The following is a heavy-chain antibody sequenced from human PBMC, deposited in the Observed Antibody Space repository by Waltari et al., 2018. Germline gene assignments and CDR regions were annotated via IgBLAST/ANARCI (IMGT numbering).Heavy chain of an antibody. CDR3: ARSVVVTPNWFDP. J-gene: IGHJ5*02. Sequence: VQLQESGPGLVKPSETLSLTCTVSGGSISSYYWSWIRQPPGKGLEWMGIIYPGDSDTRDSPSFQGQVTISADKSISTAYLQWSSLKASDTAMYYCARSVVVTPNWFDPWGQGTLVIVSS. CDR1: GGSISSYY. CDR2: IYPGDSDT. D-gene: IGHD2-21*02. V-gene: IGHV5-51*01.